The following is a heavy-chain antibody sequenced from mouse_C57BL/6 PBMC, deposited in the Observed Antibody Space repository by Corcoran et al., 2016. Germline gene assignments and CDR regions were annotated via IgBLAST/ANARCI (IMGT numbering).Heavy chain of an antibody. J-gene: IGHJ1*03. CDR1: GYTFTTYG. D-gene: IGHD2-4*01. CDR2: INTYSGVP. V-gene: IGHV9-3*01. CDR3: ARWRLPSYWYFDV. Sequence: QIQLVQSGPELKKPGETVKISCKASGYTFTTYGMSWVKQAPGKGLKWMGWINTYSGVPTYADDFKGRFAFSLETSASTAYLQINNLKNEDTATYFCARWRLPSYWYFDVWGTGTTVTVSS.